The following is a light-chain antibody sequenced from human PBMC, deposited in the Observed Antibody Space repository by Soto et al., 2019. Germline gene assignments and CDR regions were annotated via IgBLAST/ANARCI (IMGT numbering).Light chain of an antibody. CDR2: DVS. Sequence: QSALTQPASVSGSPGQSITISCTGTSSDVGGYNYVSWYQQHPGKAPKLMISDVSDRPSGVSSRFSGSKSGNTASLTIFGLHAEDEADYYCISYTSSNTPYVFGTGTKVTVL. CDR1: SSDVGGYNY. V-gene: IGLV2-14*01. CDR3: ISYTSSNTPYV. J-gene: IGLJ1*01.